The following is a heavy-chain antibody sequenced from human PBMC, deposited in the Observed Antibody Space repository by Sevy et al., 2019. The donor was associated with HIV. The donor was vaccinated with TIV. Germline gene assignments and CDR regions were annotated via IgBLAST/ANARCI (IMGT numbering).Heavy chain of an antibody. CDR1: GFTFSNAW. CDR3: TYYYDSSGYPGFDY. CDR2: IKSQTEGGTT. V-gene: IGHV3-15*01. J-gene: IGHJ4*02. Sequence: GGSLRLSCAASGFTFSNAWRSWVRQAPGKGLEWVGRIKSQTEGGTTDYAAPVKGRFTISRDESKDTLYLQMNTLKTEDTAVYYCTYYYDSSGYPGFDYWGQGTLVTVSS. D-gene: IGHD3-22*01.